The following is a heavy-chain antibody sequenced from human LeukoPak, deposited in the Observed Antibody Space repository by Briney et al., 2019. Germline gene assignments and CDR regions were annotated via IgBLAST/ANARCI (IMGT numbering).Heavy chain of an antibody. V-gene: IGHV3-23*01. J-gene: IGHJ1*01. CDR3: AKPQYRAEYFQH. D-gene: IGHD2-2*02. CDR2: ISGSGGST. CDR1: GFTFSRNW. Sequence: GGSLRLSCAASGFTFSRNWMHWVRQAPGKGLEWVSAISGSGGSTYYADSVKGRFTISRDNSKNTLYLQMNSLRAEDTAVYYCAKPQYRAEYFQHWGQGTLVTVSS.